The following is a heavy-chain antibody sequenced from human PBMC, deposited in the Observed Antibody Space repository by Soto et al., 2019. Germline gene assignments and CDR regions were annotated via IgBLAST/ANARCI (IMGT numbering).Heavy chain of an antibody. CDR1: GYTFTSYG. Sequence: QVQLVQSGPEVKKPGASVKVSCKTSGYTFTSYGISWVRQAPGQGLEWMGWISTYKGNTNYAQKFQGRVTMTTDTSTSTAYMELRSLRTDDTAVYYCATRSPAFDYWGQGTLVTVSS. J-gene: IGHJ4*02. V-gene: IGHV1-18*01. CDR3: ATRSPAFDY. CDR2: ISTYKGNT.